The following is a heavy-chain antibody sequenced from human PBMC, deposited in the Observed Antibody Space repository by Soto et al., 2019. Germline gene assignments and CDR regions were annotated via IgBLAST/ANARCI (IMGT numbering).Heavy chain of an antibody. CDR1: GFTFSNAW. Sequence: GGSLRLSCAASGFTFSNAWMNWVRQAPGKGLEWVGRIKRNTDGGTTDYAAPVKGRFTISREDSKNKMYLQMNSLKTEDTAVYYCTTYYSNYPTSWFDPWGQGTLVTVSS. V-gene: IGHV3-15*07. CDR3: TTYYSNYPTSWFDP. J-gene: IGHJ5*02. CDR2: IKRNTDGGTT. D-gene: IGHD4-4*01.